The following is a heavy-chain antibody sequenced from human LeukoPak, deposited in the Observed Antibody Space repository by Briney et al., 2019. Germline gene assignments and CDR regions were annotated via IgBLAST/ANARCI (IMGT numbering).Heavy chain of an antibody. CDR1: GFTFSSYA. CDR2: ISYDGSNK. D-gene: IGHD5-18*01. J-gene: IGHJ6*02. Sequence: GGSLRLSCAASGFTFSSYAMHWVRQAPGKGLEWVAVISYDGSNKYYADSVKGRFTISRDNSKNTLYLQMNSLRAEDTAVYYCARDEVDTAMVGYYYYGMDVWGQGTTVTVSS. CDR3: ARDEVDTAMVGYYYYGMDV. V-gene: IGHV3-30-3*01.